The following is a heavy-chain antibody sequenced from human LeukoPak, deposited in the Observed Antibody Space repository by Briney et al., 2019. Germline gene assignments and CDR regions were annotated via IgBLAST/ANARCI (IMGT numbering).Heavy chain of an antibody. Sequence: GGSLRLSCEVSEFTFNTYWMSWARQAPGKGLEWVANINYYRNDKYYVDSVKGRFTISRDNAKKSLFLQMNSLRAEDRAIYYCVRNKRGDYWGQGTLVTVSS. CDR2: INYYRNDK. D-gene: IGHD1-1*01. CDR1: EFTFNTYW. V-gene: IGHV3-7*02. J-gene: IGHJ4*02. CDR3: VRNKRGDY.